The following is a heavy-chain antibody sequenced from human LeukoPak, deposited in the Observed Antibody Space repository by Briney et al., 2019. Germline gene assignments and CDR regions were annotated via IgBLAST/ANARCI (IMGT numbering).Heavy chain of an antibody. J-gene: IGHJ4*02. D-gene: IGHD3-22*01. Sequence: SETLSLTCAVSGGSFSGYYWSWIRQPPGKGLEWIGEINHSGSTNYNPSLKSRVTMSVDTSKNQFSLKLSSVTAADTAVYYCARSVDYDSSGYYYLGDYFDYWGQGTLVTVSS. CDR2: INHSGST. V-gene: IGHV4-34*01. CDR1: GGSFSGYY. CDR3: ARSVDYDSSGYYYLGDYFDY.